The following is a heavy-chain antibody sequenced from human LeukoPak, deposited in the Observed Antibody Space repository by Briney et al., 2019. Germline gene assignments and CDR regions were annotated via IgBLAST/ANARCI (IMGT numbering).Heavy chain of an antibody. CDR2: INWKGGYI. CDR1: GFMFDDYD. J-gene: IGHJ4*02. D-gene: IGHD2-15*01. CDR3: ARLSLDIVVVVAATISDY. V-gene: IGHV3-20*04. Sequence: GGSLRLSCVASGFMFDDYDMSWVRQAPGKGLEWVSNINWKGGYIGYADSVKGRFTISRDNSKNTLYLQMNSLRAEDTAVYYCARLSLDIVVVVAATISDYWGQGTLVTVSS.